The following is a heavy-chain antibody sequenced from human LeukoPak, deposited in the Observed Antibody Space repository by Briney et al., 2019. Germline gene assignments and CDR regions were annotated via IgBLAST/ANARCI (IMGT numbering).Heavy chain of an antibody. CDR1: GGSFSGYY. V-gene: IGHV4-34*01. D-gene: IGHD3-10*01. CDR2: INHSGST. CDR3: ARGVVWFGELYHPFDY. J-gene: IGHJ4*02. Sequence: PSETLSLTCAVYGGSFSGYYWSWIRQPPGKGLEWSGEINHSGSTNYNPFLKSRVTISVDTSKSPFSLKLSSVTAADTAVYYCARGVVWFGELYHPFDYWGQGTLVTVSS.